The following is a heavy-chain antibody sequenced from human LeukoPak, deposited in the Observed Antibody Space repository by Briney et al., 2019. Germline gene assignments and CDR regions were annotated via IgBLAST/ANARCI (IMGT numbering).Heavy chain of an antibody. CDR3: ARGSGVYFDY. V-gene: IGHV3-30*07. CDR1: GFTFSSYA. J-gene: IGHJ4*02. CDR2: ISYDGSNK. Sequence: QSGGSLRLSCAASGFTFSSYAMHWVRQAPGKGLEWVAVISYDGSNKYYADSVKGRFTISRDNSKNTLYLRMNSLRAEDTAVYYCARGSGVYFDYWGQGTLVTVSS.